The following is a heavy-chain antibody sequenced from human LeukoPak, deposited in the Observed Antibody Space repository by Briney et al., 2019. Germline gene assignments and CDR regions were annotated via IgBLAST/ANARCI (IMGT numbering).Heavy chain of an antibody. Sequence: ASVKVSFKSSGYTITNNWMHWVRQAPGQGLEWMGVINPSGTGTSYEQKFQGRITMSRDTSTSTVYMELSSLRSEDTAFYYCATDHSMADTAWWFDPWGQGTLVAVSS. CDR1: GYTITNNW. J-gene: IGHJ5*02. CDR3: ATDHSMADTAWWFDP. D-gene: IGHD5-24*01. V-gene: IGHV1-46*01. CDR2: INPSGTGT.